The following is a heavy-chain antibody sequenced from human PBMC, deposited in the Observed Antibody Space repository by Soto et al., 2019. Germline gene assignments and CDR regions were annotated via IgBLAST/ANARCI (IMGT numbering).Heavy chain of an antibody. J-gene: IGHJ4*02. CDR3: ARALYYYDNSGLAY. CDR2: INIHSGDA. D-gene: IGHD3-22*01. CDR1: GYTFTSYG. Sequence: QVRLEQSGPEVKKTGASVKVSCKASGYTFTSYGISWVRQAPGQGLEWMGWINIHSGDANYAQSFQDRVTMTRDTSTNTVYMEMRTLRSDDTAVYYCARALYYYDNSGLAYWGQGTLVTVSS. V-gene: IGHV1-18*01.